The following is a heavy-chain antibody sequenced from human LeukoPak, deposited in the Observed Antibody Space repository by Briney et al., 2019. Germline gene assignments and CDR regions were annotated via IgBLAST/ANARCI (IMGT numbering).Heavy chain of an antibody. CDR1: GFTFSSYS. J-gene: IGHJ4*02. CDR3: AIQPYSTVADGVDY. Sequence: GSLRLSCAASGFTFSSYSMNWVRQPPGKGLEWIGEINHSGSTNYNPSPKSRVTISVDTSKNQFSLKLSSVTAADTAVYYCAIQPYSTVADGVDYWGQGTLVTVSS. D-gene: IGHD6-19*01. CDR2: INHSGST. V-gene: IGHV4-34*08.